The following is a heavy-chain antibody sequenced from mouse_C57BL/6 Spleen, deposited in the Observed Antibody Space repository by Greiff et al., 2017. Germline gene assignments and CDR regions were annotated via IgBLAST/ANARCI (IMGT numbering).Heavy chain of an antibody. V-gene: IGHV1-55*01. CDR3: ASDPLTGTEDYAMDY. CDR1: GYTFTSYW. CDR2: IYPGSGST. Sequence: VQLQQPGAELVKPGASVKMSCKASGYTFTSYWITWVKQRPGQGLEWIGDIYPGSGSTNYNEKFKSKATLTVDTSSSTAYMQLSSLTSEDSAVYYCASDPLTGTEDYAMDYWGQGTSVTVSS. J-gene: IGHJ4*01. D-gene: IGHD4-1*01.